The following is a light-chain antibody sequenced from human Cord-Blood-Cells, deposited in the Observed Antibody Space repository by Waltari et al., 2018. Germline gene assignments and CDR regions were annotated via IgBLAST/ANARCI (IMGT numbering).Light chain of an antibody. CDR1: QSVSSN. CDR3: QQYNNWWT. V-gene: IGKV3-15*01. J-gene: IGKJ1*01. CDR2: GAS. Sequence: EIVMTHSPATPSVSPGERAPLSCRASQSVSSNLAWYQQKPGQAPRLLIYGASTRATGIPARFSGSGSGTEFTLTISSLQSEDFAVYYCQQYNNWWTFGQGTKVEIK.